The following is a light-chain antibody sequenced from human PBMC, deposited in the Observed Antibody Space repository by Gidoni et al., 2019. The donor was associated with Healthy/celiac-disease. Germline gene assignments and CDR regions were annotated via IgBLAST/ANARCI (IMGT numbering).Light chain of an antibody. CDR2: DAS. J-gene: IGKJ4*01. Sequence: EIVLTQSPATLSLSPGERATLSCRASQSVSSYLAWYQQKLGQAPRLLIYDASNRATGIPARFSGSGSGTDFTLTSSSLEPEDFAVYYCQQRSNWPLTFXGXTKVEIK. CDR1: QSVSSY. V-gene: IGKV3-11*01. CDR3: QQRSNWPLT.